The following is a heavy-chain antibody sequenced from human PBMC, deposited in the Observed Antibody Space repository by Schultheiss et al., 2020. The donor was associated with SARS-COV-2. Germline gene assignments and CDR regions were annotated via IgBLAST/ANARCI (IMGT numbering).Heavy chain of an antibody. CDR2: IYSGGTT. CDR1: GFTINTNY. J-gene: IGHJ3*02. V-gene: IGHV3-53*01. Sequence: GGSLRLSCAASGFTINTNYMSWVRQAPGKGLEWVSVIYSGGTTYYADAVKGRFTISRDNAKNSLHLQLNSLRAEDTAVYYCAREHDAFDIWGQGTMVTVSS. CDR3: AREHDAFDI.